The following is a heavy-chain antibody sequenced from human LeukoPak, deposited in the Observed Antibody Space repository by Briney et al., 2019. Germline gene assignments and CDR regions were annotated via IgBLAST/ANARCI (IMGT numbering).Heavy chain of an antibody. V-gene: IGHV3-23*01. D-gene: IGHD1-26*01. J-gene: IGHJ4*02. Sequence: GSLRLSCAASGFTLSSYAMSWVRQAPGKGLEWVSAISGSGGSTYYADSVKGRFTIPRDNSKNTLYLQMNSLRAEDTAVYYCARGGWELQYYFDYWGQGTLVTVSS. CDR1: GFTLSSYA. CDR3: ARGGWELQYYFDY. CDR2: ISGSGGST.